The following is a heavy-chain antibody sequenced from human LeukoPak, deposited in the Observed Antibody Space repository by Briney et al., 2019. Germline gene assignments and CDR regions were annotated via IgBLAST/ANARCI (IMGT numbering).Heavy chain of an antibody. CDR2: IYSGGST. J-gene: IGHJ3*02. V-gene: IGHV3-66*02. D-gene: IGHD4-17*01. CDR1: GFTVSSNY. Sequence: GGSLRLSCAASGFTVSSNYMSWVRQAPGKGLEWVSVIYSGGSTYYADSVKGRFTISSDNSKNTLYLQMNSLRAEDTAVHYCARLRAWGAFDIWGQGTMVTVSS. CDR3: ARLRAWGAFDI.